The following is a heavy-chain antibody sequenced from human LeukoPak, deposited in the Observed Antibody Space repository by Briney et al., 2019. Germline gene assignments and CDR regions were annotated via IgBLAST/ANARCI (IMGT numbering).Heavy chain of an antibody. CDR3: AKGAGYSGHDLSSYFDY. D-gene: IGHD5-12*01. Sequence: GGSLRLSCAASEFTYSRYAMSWVRQAPGKGLEWVSAISGSAGGTYYADSVKGRFTITRDNPKNTLYLLMHSLSAEDTAVYYCAKGAGYSGHDLSSYFDYWGQGILVTVSS. CDR1: EFTYSRYA. CDR2: ISGSAGGT. J-gene: IGHJ4*02. V-gene: IGHV3-23*01.